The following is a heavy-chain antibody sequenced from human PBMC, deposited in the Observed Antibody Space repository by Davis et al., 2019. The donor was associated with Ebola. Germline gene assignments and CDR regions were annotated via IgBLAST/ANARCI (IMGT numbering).Heavy chain of an antibody. CDR3: ARDGPLRVRVYYYYYGMDV. J-gene: IGHJ6*02. V-gene: IGHV3-21*01. D-gene: IGHD4-17*01. Sequence: PGGSLRLSCAASGFTFSSYSMNWVRQAPGKGLEWVSSISSSSSYIYYADSVKGRFTISRDNAKNSLYLQMNSLRAEDTAVYYCARDGPLRVRVYYYYYGMDVWGQGTTVTVSS. CDR1: GFTFSSYS. CDR2: ISSSSSYI.